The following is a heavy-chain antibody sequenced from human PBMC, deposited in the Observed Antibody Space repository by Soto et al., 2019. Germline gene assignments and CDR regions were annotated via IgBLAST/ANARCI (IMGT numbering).Heavy chain of an antibody. CDR1: GGTFSSYA. CDR3: ARARYCSGGSCRGWFDP. J-gene: IGHJ5*02. V-gene: IGHV1-69*06. Sequence: QVQLVQSGAEVKKPGSSVKVSCKASGGTFSSYAISWVRQAPGQGLEWMGGIIPIFGTANYAQKFQGRVTITADKSTSTAYMELSSLRSEDMAVYYCARARYCSGGSCRGWFDPWGQGTLVTVSS. CDR2: IIPIFGTA. D-gene: IGHD2-15*01.